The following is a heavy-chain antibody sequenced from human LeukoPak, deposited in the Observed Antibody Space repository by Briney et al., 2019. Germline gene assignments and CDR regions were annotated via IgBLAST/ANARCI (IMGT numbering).Heavy chain of an antibody. V-gene: IGHV3-23*01. Sequence: GGSLRLSCAASGFTFSSYAMSWVRQAPGKGLEGVSSITERGAYTYYADSVKGRFTISRDNSKNTLYLQMNSLRVEDTAVFYCAKDFSGSWQFDPWGQGTLATVSS. CDR1: GFTFSSYA. CDR2: ITERGAYT. J-gene: IGHJ5*02. D-gene: IGHD1-26*01. CDR3: AKDFSGSWQFDP.